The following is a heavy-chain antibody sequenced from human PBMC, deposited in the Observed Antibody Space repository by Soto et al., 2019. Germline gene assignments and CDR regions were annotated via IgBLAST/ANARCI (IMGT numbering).Heavy chain of an antibody. CDR3: ARAWYSSSWYGHNWFDP. Sequence: QVQLVQSGAEVKKPGSSVKVSCKASGGTLSSYAISWVRQAPGQGHEWMGGIIPIFGTANYAQKFQGRVTITADEYTSTAYMELSSLRSEDTAVYYCARAWYSSSWYGHNWFDPWGQGTLVTVSS. V-gene: IGHV1-69*12. CDR2: IIPIFGTA. J-gene: IGHJ5*02. CDR1: GGTLSSYA. D-gene: IGHD6-13*01.